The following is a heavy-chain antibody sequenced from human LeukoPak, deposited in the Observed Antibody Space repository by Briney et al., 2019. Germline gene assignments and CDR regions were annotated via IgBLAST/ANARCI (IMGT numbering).Heavy chain of an antibody. J-gene: IGHJ3*01. D-gene: IGHD2-15*01. V-gene: IGHV4-4*07. CDR3: ARGGLGYCSGSSCGAFDV. CDR1: GGSISSYY. Sequence: KPSETLSLTCTVSGGSISSYYWSWIRQPAGKGLEWIWRIYTSGSTNYNPSLKSRVTISVDTSKNQFSLKLSSVSAANTAVYYCARGGLGYCSGSSCGAFDVWGQGTMVTVSS. CDR2: IYTSGST.